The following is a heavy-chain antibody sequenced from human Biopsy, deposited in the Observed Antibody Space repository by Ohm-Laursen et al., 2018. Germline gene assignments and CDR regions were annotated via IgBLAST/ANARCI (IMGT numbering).Heavy chain of an antibody. D-gene: IGHD1-26*01. Sequence: GTLSLTCAVFGQTFSDYQWSWIRQPPGKGLEWIGQINQAGTTNYNPSLKSRVSISADASKYEFSLRLTSVTAADTAVYYCAGIVLGPTNDAFDIWGQGTMVTVSS. CDR3: AGIVLGPTNDAFDI. V-gene: IGHV4-34*08. CDR2: INQAGTT. CDR1: GQTFSDYQ. J-gene: IGHJ3*02.